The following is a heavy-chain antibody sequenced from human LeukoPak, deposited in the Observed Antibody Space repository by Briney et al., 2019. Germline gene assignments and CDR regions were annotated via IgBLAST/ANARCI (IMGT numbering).Heavy chain of an antibody. CDR2: IYSGDST. Sequence: GGSLRLSCAASGFTDSSIYMIGVREAPGKGLECVSVIYSGDSTYYPDSVQGRFTISRDNSQNTLYLQMNSLRAADTAVYYCARAKLGYYFDYWGQGTLVTVSS. CDR1: GFTDSSIY. V-gene: IGHV3-53*01. J-gene: IGHJ4*02. D-gene: IGHD6-6*01. CDR3: ARAKLGYYFDY.